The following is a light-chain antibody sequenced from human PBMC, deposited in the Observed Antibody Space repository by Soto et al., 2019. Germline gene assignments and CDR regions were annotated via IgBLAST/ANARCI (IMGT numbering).Light chain of an antibody. Sequence: DIQMTQSPSTLSRCVGDTFTITCRASQTISSWLAWYQQQTGKAPKLLIYKASTLKSGVPSRFSGSGSGTEFTLTISSLQPDDFATYYCQHYNSYSEAFGQGTKVDI. CDR1: QTISSW. CDR3: QHYNSYSEA. CDR2: KAS. J-gene: IGKJ1*01. V-gene: IGKV1-5*03.